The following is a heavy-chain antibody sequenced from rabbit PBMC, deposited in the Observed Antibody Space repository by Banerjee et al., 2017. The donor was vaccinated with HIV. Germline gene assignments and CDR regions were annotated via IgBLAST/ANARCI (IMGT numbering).Heavy chain of an antibody. V-gene: IGHV1S45*01. Sequence: QEQLEESGGGLVTPGGTLTLTCTASGFSFSHYYYMCWVRQAPGKGLGWIACIDVGNSATYYASWAKGRFTFSKTSSPTVTLQMTSLTAADTATYFCARDRDTGTAYYFDLWGPGTLVTVS. D-gene: IGHD7-1*01. CDR2: IDVGNSAT. CDR3: ARDRDTGTAYYFDL. CDR1: GFSFSHYYY. J-gene: IGHJ4*01.